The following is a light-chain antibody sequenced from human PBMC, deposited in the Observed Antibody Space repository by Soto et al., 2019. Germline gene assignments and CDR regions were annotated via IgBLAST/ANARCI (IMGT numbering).Light chain of an antibody. V-gene: IGLV4-69*01. CDR3: QSWGTGPWV. CDR1: SGHSSYA. CDR2: LNSDGSH. J-gene: IGLJ3*02. Sequence: QLVLTQSPSASASLGASVKLTCTMSSGHSSYAIAWHQQQPEKGPRHLMKLNSDGSHSKGDGIPDRFSGSSSGAERYLTISSLQSEDEADYYCQSWGTGPWVFGGGTKLTV.